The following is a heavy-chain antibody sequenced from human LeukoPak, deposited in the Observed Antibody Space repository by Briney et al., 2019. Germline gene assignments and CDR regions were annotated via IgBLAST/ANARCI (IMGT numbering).Heavy chain of an antibody. V-gene: IGHV4-4*07. CDR3: ARGPYSYDSSGAFDI. Sequence: SETLSLTCTVSAGSISPYYWSWIRQPAGKGLEWIGRISSSGSTNYNPSLKSRGTISVDTYKNQFSLKLSSVTAADTAVYFCARGPYSYDSSGAFDIWGQGTMVTVSS. J-gene: IGHJ3*02. CDR2: ISSSGST. D-gene: IGHD3-22*01. CDR1: AGSISPYY.